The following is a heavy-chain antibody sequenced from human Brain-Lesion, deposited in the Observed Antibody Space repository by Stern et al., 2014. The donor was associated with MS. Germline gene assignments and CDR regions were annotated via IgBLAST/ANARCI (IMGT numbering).Heavy chain of an antibody. V-gene: IGHV1-24*01. CDR1: GYTLTELS. D-gene: IGHD1-26*01. CDR2: FDPEDGET. Sequence: QMQLVQSGAEVKKPGASVKVSCKVSGYTLTELSMHWVRQAPRKGLEWMGGFDPEDGETIYAQKFQGRVPMPEDTSTDTAYMELSSLRSEDTAVYYCATLSPGAGGNYYRHFDYWGQGTLVTVSS. CDR3: ATLSPGAGGNYYRHFDY. J-gene: IGHJ4*02.